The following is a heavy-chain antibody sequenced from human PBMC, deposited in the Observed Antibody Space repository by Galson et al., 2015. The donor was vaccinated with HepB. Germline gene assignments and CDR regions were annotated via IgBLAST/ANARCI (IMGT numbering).Heavy chain of an antibody. CDR3: ARVHSGGSSSWYGVFGWFDP. D-gene: IGHD6-13*01. CDR1: GFTVSSNY. Sequence: SLRLSCAASGFTVSSNYMSWVRQAPGKGLEWVSVIYSGGSTYYADSVKGRFTISRDNSKNTLYLQMNSLRAEDTAVYYCARVHSGGSSSWYGVFGWFDPWGQGTLVTVSS. CDR2: IYSGGST. V-gene: IGHV3-53*01. J-gene: IGHJ5*02.